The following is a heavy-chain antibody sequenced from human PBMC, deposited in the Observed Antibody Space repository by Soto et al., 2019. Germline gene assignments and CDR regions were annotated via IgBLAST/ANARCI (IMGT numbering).Heavy chain of an antibody. CDR2: ISYDGSNK. D-gene: IGHD3-22*01. V-gene: IGHV3-30*18. Sequence: QVQLVESGGGVVQPGRSLRLSCAASGFTFSSYGMHWVRQAPGKGLEWVAVISYDGSNKYYADSVKGRFTISRDNSKNTLYLQMNSLIAEDTAVYYCAKTYYYDSSGYYYFDYWGQGTLVTVSS. CDR3: AKTYYYDSSGYYYFDY. J-gene: IGHJ4*02. CDR1: GFTFSSYG.